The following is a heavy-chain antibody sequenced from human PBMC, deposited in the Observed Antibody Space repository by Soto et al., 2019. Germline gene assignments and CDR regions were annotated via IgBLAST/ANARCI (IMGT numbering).Heavy chain of an antibody. CDR2: IIPMLDIV. Sequence: SVKVSGKASGGAFSNFVISWVRQAPGQGLEWVGGIIPMLDIVHYAQKFQGRVAITADESTSTAYMELSSLSSEDTAAYYCAIEGGQGWFDPWGQGSLVTVSS. V-gene: IGHV1-69*13. J-gene: IGHJ5*02. D-gene: IGHD2-15*01. CDR1: GGAFSNFV. CDR3: AIEGGQGWFDP.